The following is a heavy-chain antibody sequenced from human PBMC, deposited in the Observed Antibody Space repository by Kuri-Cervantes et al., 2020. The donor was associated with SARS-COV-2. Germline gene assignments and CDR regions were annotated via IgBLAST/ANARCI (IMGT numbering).Heavy chain of an antibody. D-gene: IGHD3-3*01. CDR2: INPSGGST. CDR3: ARDALHYDFWSGPYFGY. V-gene: IGHV1-46*01. Sequence: ASVKVSCKASGYTFTSYYMHWVRQAPGQGLEWMGIINPSGGSTSCAQKFQGRVTMTRDTSTSTVYMELSSLRSEDTAVYYCARDALHYDFWSGPYFGYWGQGTLVTVSS. J-gene: IGHJ4*02. CDR1: GYTFTSYY.